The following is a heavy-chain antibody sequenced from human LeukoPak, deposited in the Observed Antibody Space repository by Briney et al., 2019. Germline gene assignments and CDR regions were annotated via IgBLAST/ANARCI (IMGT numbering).Heavy chain of an antibody. V-gene: IGHV3-23*01. CDR3: AKTVVVITFRFDS. J-gene: IGHJ4*02. Sequence: PGGSLRLSCAASGFSFNNYVMSWVRQAPGKGLEWVSAISGDGARTYYADSVKGRFTIPRDNSKNTLDLQMNSLRAEDTAIYYCAKTVVVITFRFDSWGQGSLVTVSS. D-gene: IGHD2-21*01. CDR1: GFSFNNYV. CDR2: ISGDGART.